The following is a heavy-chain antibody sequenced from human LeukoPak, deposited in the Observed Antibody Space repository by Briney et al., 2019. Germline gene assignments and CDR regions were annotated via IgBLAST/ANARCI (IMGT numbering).Heavy chain of an antibody. J-gene: IGHJ4*02. D-gene: IGHD2-2*01. V-gene: IGHV3-21*01. CDR2: ITGDSDYI. CDR1: GFTFSTYA. Sequence: GGSLRLSRAASGFTFSTYAMNWVRQAPGEGLKWVSCITGDSDYIYYADSVKGRFTISRDNAKNSLYLQMNSLRAEDTAVYYCARYGVSSSTSYIDFWGQGTLVTVSS. CDR3: ARYGVSSSTSYIDF.